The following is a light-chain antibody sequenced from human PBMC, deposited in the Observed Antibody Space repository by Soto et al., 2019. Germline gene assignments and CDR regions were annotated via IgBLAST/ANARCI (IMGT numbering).Light chain of an antibody. Sequence: VLTQSPGTLSLSPGEGATLSCRASQSVTSSNLAWYQQKPGQAPRLLIYDASIRASGIPDRFSGSGSGTDFILTISRLEPEDFAVYYWQQYGASPVTFGQGTKLEIK. CDR2: DAS. J-gene: IGKJ2*01. CDR1: QSVTSSN. CDR3: QQYGASPVT. V-gene: IGKV3-20*01.